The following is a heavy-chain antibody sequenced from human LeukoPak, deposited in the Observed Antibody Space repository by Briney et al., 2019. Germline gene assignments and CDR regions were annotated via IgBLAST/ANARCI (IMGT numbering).Heavy chain of an antibody. Sequence: GASVKVSCRASGYTFTSYGISWVRQAPGQGLEWMGWISAYNGNTNYAQKLQGRVTMTTDTSTSTAYMELRSLRSDDTAVYYCARDTYYYGSGSYFSGNSPVDYWGQGTLVTVSS. V-gene: IGHV1-18*01. D-gene: IGHD3-10*01. CDR3: ARDTYYYGSGSYFSGNSPVDY. CDR2: ISAYNGNT. CDR1: GYTFTSYG. J-gene: IGHJ4*02.